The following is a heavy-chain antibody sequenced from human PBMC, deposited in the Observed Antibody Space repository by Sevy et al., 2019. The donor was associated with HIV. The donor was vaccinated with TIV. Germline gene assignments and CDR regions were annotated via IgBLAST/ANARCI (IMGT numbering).Heavy chain of an antibody. D-gene: IGHD3-16*02. J-gene: IGHJ4*02. CDR3: ARSMISFGGLVDN. CDR2: ISGTGTI. Sequence: GGSLRLSCAASEITFSDHGMNWVRQTPGMGLEWISYISGTGTIYYTDSVKGRFAISRDNGKKLLYLQMNSLRADDTAVYYCARSMISFGGLVDNWGQRTLVTVSS. CDR1: EITFSDHG. V-gene: IGHV3-48*01.